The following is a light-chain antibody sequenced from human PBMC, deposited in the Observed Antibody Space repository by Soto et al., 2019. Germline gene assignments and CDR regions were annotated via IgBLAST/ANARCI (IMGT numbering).Light chain of an antibody. CDR3: HQRSTPLS. CDR1: QSVSSY. CDR2: DAS. J-gene: IGKJ4*01. Sequence: EIVLTQSPATLSLSPGERATLSCRASQSVSSYLAWYQQKPGQAPRLLIYDASSRATGIPARFSGSGSGTDFTLTISSLEPEDFAVYYCHQRSTPLSFGGGTKVEIK. V-gene: IGKV3-11*01.